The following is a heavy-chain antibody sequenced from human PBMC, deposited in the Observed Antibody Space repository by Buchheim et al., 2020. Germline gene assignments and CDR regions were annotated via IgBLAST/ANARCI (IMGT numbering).Heavy chain of an antibody. CDR1: GGTTGAYH. V-gene: IGHV4-59*01. Sequence: QVRLQPSGPGLLKPSETLALTCSVSGGTTGAYHWSWIRQPPGKGLELIACVHETGTTNYSPSVKSRATVSLDTSNNHFSLHLKSVVAADTAVYYCARQVGSAVHYYGMDVWGPGTT. J-gene: IGHJ6*02. D-gene: IGHD3-10*01. CDR3: ARQVGSAVHYYGMDV. CDR2: VHETGTT.